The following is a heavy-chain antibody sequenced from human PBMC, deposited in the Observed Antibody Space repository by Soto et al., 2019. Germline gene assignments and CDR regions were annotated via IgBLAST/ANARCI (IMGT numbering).Heavy chain of an antibody. CDR3: TTDKASCSGGRRHSLGFDP. J-gene: IGHJ5*02. Sequence: GGSLRLSCDASGFSVTYAWMSWVRQAPGKGLEWLGRIRSKADGGTADYVTPVKGRFTFSRDESKNILYLQMNRLKTEDTAVYYCTTDKASCSGGRRHSLGFDPWGQGTVVTVS. V-gene: IGHV3-15*01. CDR2: IRSKADGGTA. CDR1: GFSVTYAW. D-gene: IGHD2-15*01.